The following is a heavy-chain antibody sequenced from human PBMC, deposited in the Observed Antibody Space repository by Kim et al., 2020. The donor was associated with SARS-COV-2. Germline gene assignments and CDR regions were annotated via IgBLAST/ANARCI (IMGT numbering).Heavy chain of an antibody. CDR2: ISGLGGST. J-gene: IGHJ4*02. Sequence: GGSLRLSCAASGFTFSSYAMSWVRQAPGKGLEWVSAISGLGGSTYYADSVKGRFTISRDNSKNTLYLQMNSLRAEDTAVYYCAKDKDCYYYDSSGYSFDYWGQGTLGTVSS. D-gene: IGHD3-22*01. CDR1: GFTFSSYA. CDR3: AKDKDCYYYDSSGYSFDY. V-gene: IGHV3-23*01.